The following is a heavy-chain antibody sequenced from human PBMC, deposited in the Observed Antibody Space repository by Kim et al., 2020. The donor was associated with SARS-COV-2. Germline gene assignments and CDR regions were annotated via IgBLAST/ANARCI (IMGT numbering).Heavy chain of an antibody. V-gene: IGHV3-74*01. Sequence: YADSVEGRLRFSRDNVKNTVYLQLSSLRADDTAMYYCARDRPHNAFDIWGQGTMVTVSS. J-gene: IGHJ3*02. CDR3: ARDRPHNAFDI.